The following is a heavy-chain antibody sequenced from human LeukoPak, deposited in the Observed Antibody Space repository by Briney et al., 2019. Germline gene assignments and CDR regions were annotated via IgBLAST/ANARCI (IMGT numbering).Heavy chain of an antibody. CDR3: ARNVRLGSGELSFAPFKNWFDP. Sequence: SETLSLTCTVSGGSISSYYWSWIRQPPGKGLEWIGYIYYSGSTNYNPSLKSRVTMSVDTSKNQFSLQLNSVTPEDTAVYYCARNVRLGSGELSFAPFKNWFDPWGQGTLVAVSS. D-gene: IGHD3-16*02. J-gene: IGHJ5*02. CDR2: IYYSGST. V-gene: IGHV4-59*12. CDR1: GGSISSYY.